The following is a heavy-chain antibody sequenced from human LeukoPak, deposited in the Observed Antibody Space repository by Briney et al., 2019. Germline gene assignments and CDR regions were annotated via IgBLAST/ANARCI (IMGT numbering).Heavy chain of an antibody. J-gene: IGHJ4*02. D-gene: IGHD6-19*01. CDR3: ATSGWYLLPGVY. CDR2: IYHSGST. Sequence: PSETLSLTCTVSGYSISSGHYWGWIRQPPGKGLEWIGSIYHSGSTNYNPSLKSRVTISVDTSKNQFSLKLSSVTAADTAVYYCATSGWYLLPGVYWGQGTLVTVSS. V-gene: IGHV4-38-2*02. CDR1: GYSISSGHY.